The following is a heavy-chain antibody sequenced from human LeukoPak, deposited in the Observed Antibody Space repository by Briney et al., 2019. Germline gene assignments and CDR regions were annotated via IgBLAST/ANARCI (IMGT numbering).Heavy chain of an antibody. D-gene: IGHD2/OR15-2a*01. V-gene: IGHV3-74*01. CDR1: GNYW. CDR3: VSFYETY. Sequence: GSLRLSCAASGNYWMHWVRQVPGKGLVWVSHINSDGSWTSYADSVKGRFTISKDNAKNTVYLQMNSLRAEDTAVYYCVSFYETYWGRGTLVTVSS. J-gene: IGHJ4*02. CDR2: INSDGSWT.